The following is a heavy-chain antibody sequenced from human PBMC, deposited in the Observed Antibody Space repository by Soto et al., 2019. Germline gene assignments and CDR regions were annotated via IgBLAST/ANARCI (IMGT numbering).Heavy chain of an antibody. J-gene: IGHJ6*02. Sequence: GASVKVSCKASGYTFTSYAMHWVRQAPGQRLEWMGWINAGNGNTKYSQKFQGRVTITRDTSASTAYMELSSLRSEDTAVYYCARDPVTGTTSNYYYYYGMDVWGQGTTVTVSS. CDR3: ARDPVTGTTSNYYYYYGMDV. CDR1: GYTFTSYA. CDR2: INAGNGNT. D-gene: IGHD1-20*01. V-gene: IGHV1-3*01.